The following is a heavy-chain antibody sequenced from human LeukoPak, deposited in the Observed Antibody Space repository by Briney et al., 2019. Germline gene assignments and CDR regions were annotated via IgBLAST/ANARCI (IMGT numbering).Heavy chain of an antibody. J-gene: IGHJ4*02. CDR1: GYTFTDYY. D-gene: IGHD6-13*01. CDR2: INPTSGGT. CDR3: ARIAGAGKVLPNFDY. V-gene: IGHV1-2*02. Sequence: GDSVKVSCKASGYTFTDYYMHWVRQAPGQGLEWMGWINPTSGGTNCAQRFQGRVTMTTDTSTTTAYMEVRSLRSDDTALYYCARIAGAGKVLPNFDYWGQGTLVTV.